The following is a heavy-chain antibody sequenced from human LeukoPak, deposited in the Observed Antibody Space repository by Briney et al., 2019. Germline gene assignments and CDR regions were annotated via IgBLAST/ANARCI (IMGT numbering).Heavy chain of an antibody. CDR1: GGSISSYY. V-gene: IGHV4-59*01. CDR3: ARTIEPGIQLSSYYYYYMDV. Sequence: SETLSLTCTVSGGSISSYYWSWIRQPPGKGLEWIGYIYYSGSTNYNPSLKSRVTISVDTSKNQFSLKLSSVTAADTAVYYCARTIEPGIQLSSYYYYYMDVWGKGTTVTISS. CDR2: IYYSGST. D-gene: IGHD5-18*01. J-gene: IGHJ6*03.